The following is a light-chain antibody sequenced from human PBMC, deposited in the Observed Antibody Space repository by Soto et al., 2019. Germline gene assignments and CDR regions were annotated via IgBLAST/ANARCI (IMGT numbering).Light chain of an antibody. V-gene: IGKV1-39*01. J-gene: IGKJ1*01. CDR2: AAS. CDR3: QQSYSTPWT. Sequence: DIQMTQSRSSLSASVVDRVTITCRASQSISSYLNWYQQKPGKAPKLPIYAASSLQSGVPSRFSGSGSGTDFTLTISSLQPEDFATYYCQQSYSTPWTFGQGTKVDIK. CDR1: QSISSY.